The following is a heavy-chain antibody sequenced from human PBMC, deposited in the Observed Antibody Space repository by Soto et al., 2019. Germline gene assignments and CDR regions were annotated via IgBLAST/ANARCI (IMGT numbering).Heavy chain of an antibody. CDR2: ISGYDGHT. CDR3: AREGEMPYYYYGLDV. V-gene: IGHV1-18*01. J-gene: IGHJ6*02. Sequence: ASVKVSCKASGYTFTSYGISWVRQAPGQGLEWMGWISGYDGHTKYAQKFQGRIIMTTDTSTSTVYMDLRSLRSDDTAVYYCAREGEMPYYYYGLDVWGQGTTVTVSS. CDR1: GYTFTSYG. D-gene: IGHD3-16*01.